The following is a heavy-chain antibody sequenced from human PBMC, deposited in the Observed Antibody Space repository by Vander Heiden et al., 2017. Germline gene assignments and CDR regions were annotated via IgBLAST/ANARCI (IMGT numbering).Heavy chain of an antibody. CDR2: INSDGSST. J-gene: IGHJ3*02. Sequence: EVQLVESGGGLVQPGGSLSLSCAASGFTFTNYWMHWVRQAPGKGLVWVSRINSDGSSTSYADSVKGRFTISRDNAKNTLYLQMNSLRAEDTAVYYCARDYSSFDSGGNWDAFDIWGQGTMVTVSS. CDR3: ARDYSSFDSGGNWDAFDI. D-gene: IGHD2-15*01. CDR1: GFTFTNYW. V-gene: IGHV3-74*01.